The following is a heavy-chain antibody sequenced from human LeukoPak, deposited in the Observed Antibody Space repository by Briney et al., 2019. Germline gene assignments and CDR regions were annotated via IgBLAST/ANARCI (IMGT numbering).Heavy chain of an antibody. CDR2: IYYSGST. V-gene: IGHV4-39*01. CDR1: GGSTSSSSYY. J-gene: IGHJ2*01. CDR3: ARRIDGGYGGWYFDL. Sequence: PSETLSLTCTVSGGSTSSSSYYWGWIRQPPGKGLEWIGRIYYSGSTYYNPSLKSRVTISVDTSKNQFSLKLSSVTAADTAVYYCARRIDGGYGGWYFDLWGRGTLVTVSS. D-gene: IGHD5-12*01.